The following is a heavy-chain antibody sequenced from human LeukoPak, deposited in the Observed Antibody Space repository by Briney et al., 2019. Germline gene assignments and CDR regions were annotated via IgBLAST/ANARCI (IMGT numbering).Heavy chain of an antibody. V-gene: IGHV3-30*18. CDR2: ISYDGSNK. J-gene: IGHJ4*02. Sequence: GGSLRLSCAASGFTFSSYGMHWVRQAPGKGLKWVAVISYDGSNKYYADSVKGRFTISRDNSKNTLYLQMNSLRAEDTAVYYCAKGEEVYYFDYWGQGTLVTVSS. D-gene: IGHD5/OR15-5a*01. CDR1: GFTFSSYG. CDR3: AKGEEVYYFDY.